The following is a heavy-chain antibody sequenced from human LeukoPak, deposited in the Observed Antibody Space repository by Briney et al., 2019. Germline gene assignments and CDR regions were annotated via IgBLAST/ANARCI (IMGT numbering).Heavy chain of an antibody. CDR3: ARDRDCSSTSCYAPFDY. V-gene: IGHV3-64*01. CDR1: GFTFSSSS. Sequence: GGSLRLSCAASGFTFSSSSMNWVRQAPGKGLEYVSAISSNGGSTYYANSVKGRFTISRDNSKNTLYLQMGSLRAEDMAVYYCARDRDCSSTSCYAPFDYWGQGTLVTVSS. D-gene: IGHD2-2*01. J-gene: IGHJ4*02. CDR2: ISSNGGST.